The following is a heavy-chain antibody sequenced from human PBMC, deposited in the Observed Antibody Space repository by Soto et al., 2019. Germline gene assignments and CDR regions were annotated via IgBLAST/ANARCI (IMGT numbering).Heavy chain of an antibody. CDR1: GFTFSSYA. V-gene: IGHV3-23*01. D-gene: IGHD3-10*01. CDR2: IGSGGST. Sequence: EVQLLESGGGLVQPGGSLSLSCAASGFTFSSYAMSWVRQAPGKGLEWVSSIGSGGSTYYADSVNGRFTISRDNSKNTLYLQMISLRAEDTSVYYCAKYFYGSGSYYAFDYWGQGTLVTVSS. CDR3: AKYFYGSGSYYAFDY. J-gene: IGHJ4*02.